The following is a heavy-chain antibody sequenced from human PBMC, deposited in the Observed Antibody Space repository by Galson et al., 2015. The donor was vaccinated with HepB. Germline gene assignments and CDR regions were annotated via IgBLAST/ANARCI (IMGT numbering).Heavy chain of an antibody. Sequence: SVKVSCKAAGYTFTTYGVSWVRQAPGQGLEWMGRISNGNTDDAQKVQGRVTMTTDASTNTAYMELSSLRSENTAVYYCAGGTVRDPSYDFWSGYYWYFDYWGQGTLVTVSS. V-gene: IGHV1-18*01. CDR2: ISNGNT. J-gene: IGHJ4*02. CDR3: AGGTVRDPSYDFWSGYYWYFDY. D-gene: IGHD3-3*01. CDR1: GYTFTTYG.